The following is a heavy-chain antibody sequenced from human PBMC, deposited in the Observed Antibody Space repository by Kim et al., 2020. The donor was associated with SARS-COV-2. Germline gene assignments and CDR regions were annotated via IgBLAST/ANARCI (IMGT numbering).Heavy chain of an antibody. CDR1: GGSMSSYY. CDR2: ISYSGST. CDR3: ARRGGPNSYYYGLDV. V-gene: IGHV4-59*08. Sequence: SETLSLTCSVSGGSMSSYYWSWIRQPPGKGLEWIGQISYSGSTNYNPSLNSRVTMSIDTSKNQFSLKMSSLTAADTAVYYCARRGGPNSYYYGLDVWGQG. J-gene: IGHJ6*02.